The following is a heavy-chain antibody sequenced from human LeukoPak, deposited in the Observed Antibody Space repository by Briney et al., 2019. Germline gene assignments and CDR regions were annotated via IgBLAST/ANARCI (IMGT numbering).Heavy chain of an antibody. CDR3: ARGYYYGSGSYWFDY. J-gene: IGHJ4*02. V-gene: IGHV1-8*03. Sequence: ASVKVSCTASGFTFTSYEINWVRQATGQGLEWMGWMEPNSGNTGYAQKFQGRVTITRNTSMSTAYMELSSLRSEDTAVYYCARGYYYGSGSYWFDYWGQGTLVTVSS. CDR1: GFTFTSYE. CDR2: MEPNSGNT. D-gene: IGHD3-10*01.